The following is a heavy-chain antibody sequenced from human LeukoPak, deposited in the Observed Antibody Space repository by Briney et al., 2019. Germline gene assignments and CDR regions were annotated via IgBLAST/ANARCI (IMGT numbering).Heavy chain of an antibody. D-gene: IGHD3-22*01. CDR1: GYTFTNYD. V-gene: IGHV1-3*01. J-gene: IGHJ4*02. Sequence: ASVKVSCKASGYTFTNYDVHWVRQAPGQRLEWMAWINCGKGNTKYSQKFQDRIAITRDSSARTVYMELRSLRFEDTAVYYCVREGPEYYDSGMDHWGQGTLVTVSS. CDR2: INCGKGNT. CDR3: VREGPEYYDSGMDH.